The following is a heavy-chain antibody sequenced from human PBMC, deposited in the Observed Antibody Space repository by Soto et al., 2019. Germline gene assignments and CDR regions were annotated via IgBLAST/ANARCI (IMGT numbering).Heavy chain of an antibody. V-gene: IGHV5-51*01. CDR3: ARIDCSGGSCYSGDYYYYGMDV. D-gene: IGHD2-15*01. J-gene: IGHJ6*02. CDR1: GYSFTSYW. Sequence: GSLKISCKGSGYSFTSYWIGWVRQMPGKGLEWMGIIYPGDSDTRYSPSFQGQVTISADKSISTAYLQWSSLKASDTAMYYCARIDCSGGSCYSGDYYYYGMDVWGQGTTVTVSS. CDR2: IYPGDSDT.